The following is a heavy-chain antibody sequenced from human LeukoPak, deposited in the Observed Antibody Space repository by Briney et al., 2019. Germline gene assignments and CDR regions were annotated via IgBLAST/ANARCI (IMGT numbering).Heavy chain of an antibody. Sequence: HTGGSLRLSCAASGFTLSSYAMSWVRQSPGKGLEWVSVISGSGGSTNYADSVKGRLTISRDNSKNTLYLQMNSLRAEDTAVYYCAKDYSSGWYDYWGQGTLVTVSS. CDR2: ISGSGGST. CDR1: GFTLSSYA. D-gene: IGHD6-19*01. J-gene: IGHJ4*02. V-gene: IGHV3-23*01. CDR3: AKDYSSGWYDY.